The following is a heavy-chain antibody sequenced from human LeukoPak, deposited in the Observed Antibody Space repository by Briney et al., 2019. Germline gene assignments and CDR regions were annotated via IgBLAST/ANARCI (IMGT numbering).Heavy chain of an antibody. CDR2: IGGSGTNT. D-gene: IGHD1-26*01. V-gene: IGHV3-23*01. J-gene: IGHJ4*02. CDR1: GFTFSSYA. Sequence: PGGSLRLSCAASGFTFSSYAMSWVRQAPEKGLEWVSAIGGSGTNTYYADSVKGRFTISRDNSKNTLYLQMNSLRAEDTAVYYCAKGGKWDVTPFDYWGQGTLVTVSS. CDR3: AKGGKWDVTPFDY.